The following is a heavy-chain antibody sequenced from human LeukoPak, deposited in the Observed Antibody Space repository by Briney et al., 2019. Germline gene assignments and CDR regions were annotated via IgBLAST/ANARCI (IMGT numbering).Heavy chain of an antibody. CDR1: GGTFSSYA. V-gene: IGHV1-69*05. CDR2: IIPIFGTA. D-gene: IGHD2-2*01. CDR3: ASRTSVVPDAPDAFDI. Sequence: GASVKVSCKASGGTFSSYAISWVRQAPGQGLEWMGGIIPIFGTANYAQKFQGRVTITTDESTSTAYMELSSLRSEDTAVYYCASRTSVVPDAPDAFDIWGQGTMVTVSS. J-gene: IGHJ3*02.